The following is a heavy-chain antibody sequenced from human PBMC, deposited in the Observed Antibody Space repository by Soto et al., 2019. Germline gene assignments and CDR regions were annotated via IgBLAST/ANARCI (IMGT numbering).Heavy chain of an antibody. J-gene: IGHJ4*02. D-gene: IGHD4-17*01. CDR3: ARTVATNPYYFDY. V-gene: IGHV3-33*01. Sequence: QVQLVESGGGVVQPGRSLRLSCAASGFTFSSYGMHWVRQAPGKGLEWVAVIWYDGSNKYYADSVKGRFTISRDNSKNTLYLHMNSLRAEDTAVYYCARTVATNPYYFDYWGQGALVTVSS. CDR1: GFTFSSYG. CDR2: IWYDGSNK.